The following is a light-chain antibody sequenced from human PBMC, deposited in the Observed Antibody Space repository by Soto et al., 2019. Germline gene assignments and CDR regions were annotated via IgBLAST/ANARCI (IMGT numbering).Light chain of an antibody. CDR3: QQCYSTPRT. V-gene: IGKV4-1*01. Sequence: DIVMTQSPDSLAVSLGERATINCKSSQSVLYSSDNRNYLAWYQQKPGQPPKLLISWASTRESGVPDRFSGSGSGTDFTLTISSLQAEDVALYYCQQCYSTPRTFGQGTKVEIK. CDR2: WAS. J-gene: IGKJ1*01. CDR1: QSVLYSSDNRNY.